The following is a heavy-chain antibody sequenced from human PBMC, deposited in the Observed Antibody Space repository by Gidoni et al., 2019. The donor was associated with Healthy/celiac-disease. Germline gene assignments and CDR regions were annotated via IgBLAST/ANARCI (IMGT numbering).Heavy chain of an antibody. CDR1: GFTFSHYA. V-gene: IGHV3-23*01. CDR3: AKEGRLLWFGELSSYWYFDL. CDR2: MSGSGGST. D-gene: IGHD3-10*01. J-gene: IGHJ2*01. Sequence: EVQLLESGGGLVQPGGSLRLSCAVSGFTFSHYAMRWVRQAPGKGLEWVAAMSGSGGSTYYADSVKGRFTISRDNSKNTLYLQMNSLRAEDTAVYYCAKEGRLLWFGELSSYWYFDLWGRGTLVTVSS.